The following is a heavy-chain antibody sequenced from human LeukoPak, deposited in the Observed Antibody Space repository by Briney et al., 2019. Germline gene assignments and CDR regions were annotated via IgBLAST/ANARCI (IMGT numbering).Heavy chain of an antibody. CDR2: INPNSGGT. CDR1: GYTFTGYY. Sequence: GASVKVSCKASGYTFTGYYMHWVRQAPGQGLEWMGWINPNSGGTNYAQKFQGRVTMTRDTSISTDYMELSRLRSDDTAVYYCARDRDYGDSWMGRFDPWGQGTLVTVSS. V-gene: IGHV1-2*02. CDR3: ARDRDYGDSWMGRFDP. J-gene: IGHJ5*02. D-gene: IGHD4-17*01.